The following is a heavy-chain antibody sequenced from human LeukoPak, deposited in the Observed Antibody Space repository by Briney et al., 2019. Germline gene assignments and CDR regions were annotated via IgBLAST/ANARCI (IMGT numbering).Heavy chain of an antibody. CDR2: LRDSGGTT. CDR3: AKEPLTSGAYYFDY. D-gene: IGHD1-1*01. CDR1: GFTFSDYA. V-gene: IGHV3-23*01. J-gene: IGHJ4*02. Sequence: GGSLRLSCAASGFTFSDYAMSWVRQAPGKGLEWVSTLRDSGGTTYYADSVKGRFTISRDNAKNTLYLQMNSLRAEDTAVYYCAKEPLTSGAYYFDYWGQGTLVTVSS.